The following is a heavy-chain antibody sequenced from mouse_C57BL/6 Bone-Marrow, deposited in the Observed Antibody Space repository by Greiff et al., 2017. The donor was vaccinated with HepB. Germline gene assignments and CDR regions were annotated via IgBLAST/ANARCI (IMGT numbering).Heavy chain of an antibody. CDR3: ARYASMDY. V-gene: IGHV1-81*01. CDR1: GYTFTSYG. J-gene: IGHJ4*01. CDR2: IYPRSGNT. Sequence: QVQLQQSGAELARPGASVKLSCKASGYTFTSYGISWVKQRTGQGLEWIGEIYPRSGNTYYNEKFKGKATLTADKSSSTAYMELRSLTSEDSAVYFCARYASMDYWGQGTSVTVSS.